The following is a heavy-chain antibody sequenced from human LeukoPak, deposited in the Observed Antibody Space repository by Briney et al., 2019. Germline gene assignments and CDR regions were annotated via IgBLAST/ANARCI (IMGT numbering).Heavy chain of an antibody. V-gene: IGHV3-23*01. CDR3: AKEGEWELSFDY. J-gene: IGHJ4*02. CDR2: ISGSGGST. CDR1: GFTSSSYA. Sequence: PGGSLRLSCTASGFTSSSYAMSWVRQAPGKGLEWVSAISGSGGSTYYADSVKGRFTISRDNSKNTLYLQMNSLRAEDTAVYYCAKEGEWELSFDYWGQGTLVTVSS. D-gene: IGHD1-26*01.